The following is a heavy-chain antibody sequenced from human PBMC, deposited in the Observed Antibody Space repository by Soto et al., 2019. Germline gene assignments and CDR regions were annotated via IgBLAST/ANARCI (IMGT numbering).Heavy chain of an antibody. J-gene: IGHJ4*02. V-gene: IGHV3-33*01. D-gene: IGHD3-10*01. Sequence: HPGGSLRLSCTTSGFTFSNYGMHWVRQAPGKGLEWVAVIWYDGSNKYYADSVKGRFTISRDNSKNTLYVQMNSLRAEDTAVYYCARDPSHGSGSYLGYWGQGTLVTVSS. CDR3: ARDPSHGSGSYLGY. CDR1: GFTFSNYG. CDR2: IWYDGSNK.